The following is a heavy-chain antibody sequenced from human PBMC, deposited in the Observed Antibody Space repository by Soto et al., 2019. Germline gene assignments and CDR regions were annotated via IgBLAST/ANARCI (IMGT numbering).Heavy chain of an antibody. CDR2: VIPILGQA. Sequence: SVKVSCKASGGIFSSYAISWLRQAPGQGLEWMGAVIPILGQAYYAQDLQDRVSITADESTRTTYMELSSLRSEDTAVYFCARVGGIGAPPGTDYWGQGTLVTVSS. D-gene: IGHD6-6*01. J-gene: IGHJ4*02. CDR3: ARVGGIGAPPGTDY. CDR1: GGIFSSYA. V-gene: IGHV1-69*13.